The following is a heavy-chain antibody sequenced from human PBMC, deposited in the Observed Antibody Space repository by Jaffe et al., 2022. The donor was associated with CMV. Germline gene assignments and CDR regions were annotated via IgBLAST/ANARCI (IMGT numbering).Heavy chain of an antibody. D-gene: IGHD4-4*01. V-gene: IGHV3-74*01. CDR2: INSDGTNT. Sequence: EVRLVESGGGLVQPGGSLRLSCAASGFTFSGYWMHWVRQAPGKGLVWVSRINSDGTNTDYADSVKGRFTISRDNPKNTLYLQMNGLRAEDTAVYYCVRGALYRDDFWGQGSLVAVSS. J-gene: IGHJ4*02. CDR3: VRGALYRDDF. CDR1: GFTFSGYW.